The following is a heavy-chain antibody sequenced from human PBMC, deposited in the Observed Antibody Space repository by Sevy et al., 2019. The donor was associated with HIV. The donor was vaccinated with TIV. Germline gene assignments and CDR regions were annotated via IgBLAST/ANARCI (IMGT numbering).Heavy chain of an antibody. CDR1: GFTFSSYW. CDR2: INSDGSST. D-gene: IGHD2-15*01. Sequence: GESLKISCAASGFTFSSYWMHWVRQAPGKGLVWVSRINSDGSSTSYADSVKGRFTISRDNAKNTLYLKMNSLRAEDTAVYYCARDTLGYCSGGSCPQAYWGQGTLVTVSS. V-gene: IGHV3-74*01. CDR3: ARDTLGYCSGGSCPQAY. J-gene: IGHJ4*02.